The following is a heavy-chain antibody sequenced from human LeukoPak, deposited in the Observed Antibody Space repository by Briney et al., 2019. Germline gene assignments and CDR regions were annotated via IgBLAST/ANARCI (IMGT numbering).Heavy chain of an antibody. CDR2: ISGSGDIT. Sequence: GGSLRLSCAASGFTFTGYAMSWVRQAPGKGLEWVSAISGSGDITFNADSVEGRFTISRDNSKNTLYLQMSSLRAEDTAVYYCAKDLRGAYDYWGQGTLVTVSS. CDR3: AKDLRGAYDY. D-gene: IGHD3-10*01. V-gene: IGHV3-23*01. CDR1: GFTFTGYA. J-gene: IGHJ4*02.